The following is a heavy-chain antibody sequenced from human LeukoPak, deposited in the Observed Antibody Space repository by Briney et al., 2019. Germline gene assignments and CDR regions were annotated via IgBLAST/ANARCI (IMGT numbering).Heavy chain of an antibody. J-gene: IGHJ5*02. CDR2: INPNSGGT. CDR1: GYTFTDNY. V-gene: IGHV1-2*06. Sequence: ASVKVSCKASGYTFTDNYIHWVRQAPGQGLEWMGRINPNSGGTNYAQKLQGRVTMTTDTSTSTAYMELRSLRSDDTAVYYCARDKWELHWFDPWGQGTLVTVSS. D-gene: IGHD1-26*01. CDR3: ARDKWELHWFDP.